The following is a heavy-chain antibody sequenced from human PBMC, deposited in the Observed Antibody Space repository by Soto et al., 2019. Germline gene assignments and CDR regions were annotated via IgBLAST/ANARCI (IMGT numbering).Heavy chain of an antibody. Sequence: GGSLRLSCAASGFTFDDYAMHWVRQAPGKGLEWVSGISWNSGSIGYADSVKGRFTISRDNAKNSLYLQMNSLRAEDTALYYCAKDMIGDSGYVGWGQGTLVTVSS. J-gene: IGHJ4*02. V-gene: IGHV3-9*01. CDR2: ISWNSGSI. CDR3: AKDMIGDSGYVG. CDR1: GFTFDDYA. D-gene: IGHD5-12*01.